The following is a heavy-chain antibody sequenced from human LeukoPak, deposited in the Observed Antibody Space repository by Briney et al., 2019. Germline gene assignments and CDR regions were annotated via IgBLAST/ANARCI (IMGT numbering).Heavy chain of an antibody. CDR3: ARGFNRGFDP. V-gene: IGHV3-48*01. CDR1: GFTFSSHS. Sequence: GGSLRLSCAASGFTFSSHSMNWVRQAPGKGLEWVSYISSSGSTIYYADSVKGRFSISRDNSKNTLYLQMNNLRADDTAVYYCARGFNRGFDPWGQGTLVTASS. D-gene: IGHD1-14*01. CDR2: ISSSGSTI. J-gene: IGHJ5*02.